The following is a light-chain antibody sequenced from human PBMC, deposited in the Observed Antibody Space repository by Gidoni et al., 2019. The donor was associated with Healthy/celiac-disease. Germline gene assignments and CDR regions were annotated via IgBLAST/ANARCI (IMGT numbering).Light chain of an antibody. CDR2: DVN. Sequence: QSALTHPASVSGSPGQSITISCTGTSSDVGGYNYVSWYQQHPGKAPKLMIYDVNNRPSGVANRFSGSKSGNTASLTISGLQAEDEADYYCSSYTSSSTRRVVFGGGTKLTVL. J-gene: IGLJ2*01. V-gene: IGLV2-14*03. CDR1: SSDVGGYNY. CDR3: SSYTSSSTRRVV.